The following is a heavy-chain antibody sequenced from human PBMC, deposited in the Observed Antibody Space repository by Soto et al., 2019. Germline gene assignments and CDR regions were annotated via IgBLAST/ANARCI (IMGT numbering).Heavy chain of an antibody. J-gene: IGHJ6*02. V-gene: IGHV3-30-3*01. D-gene: IGHD6-13*01. Sequence: GGSLSLSCAASGFTFSSYAMHWVRQAPGKGLEWVAVISYDGSNKYYADSVKGRFTISRDNSKNTLYLQMNSLRAEDTAVYYCARDLEAAVPGAFYYYYYGMDVWGQGTTVTVSS. CDR3: ARDLEAAVPGAFYYYYYGMDV. CDR2: ISYDGSNK. CDR1: GFTFSSYA.